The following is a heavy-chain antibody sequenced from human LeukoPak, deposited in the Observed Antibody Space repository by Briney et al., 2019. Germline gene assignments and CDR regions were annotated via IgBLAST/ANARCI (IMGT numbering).Heavy chain of an antibody. J-gene: IGHJ4*02. CDR1: GFIFTNDW. V-gene: IGHV3-74*01. CDR3: ARGGYSGSYYRFD. Sequence: PGGSLRLSCVSSGFIFTNDWMHWVRQVPGKGPVWVGRIDKEGSAAFYAESVKGRFTISRDNVKSTVYLQMNSLTAEDTAVYHCARGGYSGSYYRFDWGQGTLVTVSS. CDR2: IDKEGSAA. D-gene: IGHD1-26*01.